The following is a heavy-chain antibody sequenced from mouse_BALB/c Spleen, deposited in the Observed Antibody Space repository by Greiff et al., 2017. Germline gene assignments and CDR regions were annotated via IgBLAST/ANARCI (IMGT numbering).Heavy chain of an antibody. CDR3: ARGVYYGNWMDY. CDR2: IYPGSGST. CDR1: GYTFTDYV. Sequence: QVQLQQSGPELVKPGASVKMSCKASGYTFTDYVISWVKQRTGQGLEWIGEIYPGSGSTYYNEKFKGKATLTADKSSNTAYMQLSSLTSEDSAVYFCARGVYYGNWMDYWGQGTSVTVSS. J-gene: IGHJ4*01. V-gene: IGHV1-81*01. D-gene: IGHD2-1*01.